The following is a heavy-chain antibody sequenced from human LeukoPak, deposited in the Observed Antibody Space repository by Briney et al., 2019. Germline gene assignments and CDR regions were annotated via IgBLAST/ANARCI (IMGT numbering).Heavy chain of an antibody. D-gene: IGHD3-10*01. CDR2: INHSGST. CDR3: ARLKSQRLIWFGESKGVYYYYMDV. Sequence: SETLSLTCAVYGGSFSGYYWSWIRQPPGKGLEWIGEINHSGSTNYNPSLKSRVTISVDTSKNQFSLKLSSVTAADTAVYFCARLKSQRLIWFGESKGVYYYYMDVWGKGTTVTISS. J-gene: IGHJ6*03. V-gene: IGHV4-34*01. CDR1: GGSFSGYY.